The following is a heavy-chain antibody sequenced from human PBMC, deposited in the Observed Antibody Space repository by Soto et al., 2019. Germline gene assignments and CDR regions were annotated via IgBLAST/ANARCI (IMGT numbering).Heavy chain of an antibody. CDR2: IFWNDDK. J-gene: IGHJ4*02. CDR1: GFSLNTRGVG. CDR3: AHSKQRAGQYYFDY. V-gene: IGHV2-5*01. Sequence: SGPTLVNPTQTLTLTCTFSGFSLNTRGVGVGWIRQPPGKALEWLALIFWNDDKRYSPPLQSRLTISKDTSKDQVVLIMTNMDPVDTATYFCAHSKQRAGQYYFDYWGQGTLVTVSS. D-gene: IGHD6-25*01.